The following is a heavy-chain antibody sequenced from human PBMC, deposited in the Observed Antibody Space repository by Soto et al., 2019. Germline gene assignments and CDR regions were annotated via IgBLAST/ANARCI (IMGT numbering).Heavy chain of an antibody. CDR2: LSSSGEKT. CDR3: AKESLFPSIQGIITN. J-gene: IGHJ4*02. CDR1: GLNFAGYA. D-gene: IGHD2-2*01. Sequence: EVRLSESGGGLARPGGSLRLSCEASGLNFAGYAMSWVRQPPGKGLDWVSSLSSSGEKTYYSDSVRGRFTISRDNTKNTVYLQMNTLSADDTAVYFCAKESLFPSIQGIITNWGQGVVVTVSS. V-gene: IGHV3-23*01.